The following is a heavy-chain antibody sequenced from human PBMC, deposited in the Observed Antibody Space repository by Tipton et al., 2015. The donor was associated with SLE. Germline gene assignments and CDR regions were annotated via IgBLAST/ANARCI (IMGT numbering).Heavy chain of an antibody. Sequence: TLSLTCTVSGGSISSYYWSWIRQPPGKGLEWIACISYSGNTNYSPSLKSRATISVDTSKNQFSLRLSSVTAADTAVYYCASGILTGNAAFDVWGQGTMVTVSP. V-gene: IGHV4-59*01. CDR3: ASGILTGNAAFDV. J-gene: IGHJ3*01. CDR2: ISYSGNT. D-gene: IGHD3-9*01. CDR1: GGSISSYY.